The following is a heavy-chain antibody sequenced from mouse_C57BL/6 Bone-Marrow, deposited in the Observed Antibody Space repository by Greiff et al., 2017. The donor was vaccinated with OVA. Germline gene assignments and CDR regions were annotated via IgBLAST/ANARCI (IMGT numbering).Heavy chain of an antibody. CDR3: ARWDYSWYFDV. D-gene: IGHD1-1*01. CDR1: GYTFTSYW. CDR2: IDPSDSET. Sequence: QVQLKQPGAELVRPGSSVKLSCKASGYTFTSYWMPWVKQRPIQGLEWIGNIDPSDSETHYNQKFKDKATLTVDKSSSTAYMQLSSLTSEDSAVYYCARWDYSWYFDVWGTGTTVTVSS. J-gene: IGHJ1*03. V-gene: IGHV1-52*01.